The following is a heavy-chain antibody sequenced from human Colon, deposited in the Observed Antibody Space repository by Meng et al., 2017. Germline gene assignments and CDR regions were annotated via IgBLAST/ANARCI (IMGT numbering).Heavy chain of an antibody. CDR2: ISQSGTT. Sequence: QAQLQEPGPGLVKPSGTLSLTCAVSSGSISSSNWWSWVRQPPGKGLEWIGEISQSGTTYYNPSLKSRVTITGDWSKNQFSLNLNSVTAADTALYYCVRQGMTSYSWGYWGQGTLVTVSS. J-gene: IGHJ4*02. CDR1: SGSISSSNW. V-gene: IGHV4-4*02. CDR3: VRQGMTSYSWGY. D-gene: IGHD3-9*01.